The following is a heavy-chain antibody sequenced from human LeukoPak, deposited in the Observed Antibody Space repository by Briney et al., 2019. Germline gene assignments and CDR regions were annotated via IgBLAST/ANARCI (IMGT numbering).Heavy chain of an antibody. D-gene: IGHD3-22*01. J-gene: IGHJ3*02. CDR2: ISAYNGNT. Sequence: ASVKVSCKASGYTFTSYGISWVRQAPGQGLEWMGWISAYNGNTNYAQKLQGRVTMTTDTSTSTAYMELRSLRSDDTAVYYCARDAPPGYYDSSGHDDDAFDIWGQGTMVTVSS. CDR3: ARDAPPGYYDSSGHDDDAFDI. CDR1: GYTFTSYG. V-gene: IGHV1-18*01.